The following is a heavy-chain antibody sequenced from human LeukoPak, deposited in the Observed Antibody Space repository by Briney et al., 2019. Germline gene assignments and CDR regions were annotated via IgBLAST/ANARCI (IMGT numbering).Heavy chain of an antibody. CDR3: VAHQVDYVWGSYRYSDPFGN. CDR1: GGTFSSYA. D-gene: IGHD3-16*02. Sequence: ASVKVSCKASGGTFSSYAFSWVRQAPGQGLEWMGGIIPIFGTTNYAQKFQGGVTITADESTSTAYMELSSLRSEDTAVYYCVAHQVDYVWGSYRYSDPFGNWGQGTLVTVSS. V-gene: IGHV1-69*13. CDR2: IIPIFGTT. J-gene: IGHJ4*02.